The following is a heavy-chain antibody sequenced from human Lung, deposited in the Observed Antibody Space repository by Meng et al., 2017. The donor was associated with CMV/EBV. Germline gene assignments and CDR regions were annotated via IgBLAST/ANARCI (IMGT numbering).Heavy chain of an antibody. D-gene: IGHD6-19*01. J-gene: IGHJ4*02. CDR1: GYTLRSNG. CDR3: ARAPVADTIFDT. Sequence: CKASGYTLRSNGITWVRQAPGQGIEWMSWSSGYNGNTKYAQKFQGRVTMTTDTSTNTAYMELRSLRSDDSAVYYCARAPVADTIFDTWGQGTLVTVSS. V-gene: IGHV1-18*01. CDR2: SSGYNGNT.